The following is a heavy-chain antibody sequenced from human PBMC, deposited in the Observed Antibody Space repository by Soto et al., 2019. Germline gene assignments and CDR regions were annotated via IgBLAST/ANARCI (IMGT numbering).Heavy chain of an antibody. CDR3: ARDGPIYDILSARYFYGMDV. J-gene: IGHJ6*02. CDR2: INGGNGNT. CDR1: GYTFRNYA. V-gene: IGHV1-3*01. Sequence: ASVKVSCKANGYTFRNYAMHWVRQAPGQGLEWMGWINGGNGNTKYSQKFQGRVTITRDTSASTAYMELSSLRSEDTAVYYCARDGPIYDILSARYFYGMDVWGQGTTVTSP. D-gene: IGHD3-9*01.